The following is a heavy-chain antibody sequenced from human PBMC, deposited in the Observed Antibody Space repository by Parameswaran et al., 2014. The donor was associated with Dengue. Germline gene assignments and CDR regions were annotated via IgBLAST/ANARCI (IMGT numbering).Heavy chain of an antibody. J-gene: IGHJ6*02. CDR3: SGAAAPKYCSSTSCYTHYYYGMDV. CDR2: INHSGST. D-gene: IGHD2-2*02. V-gene: IGHV4-34*01. Sequence: VRQAPGKGLEWIGEINHSGSTNYNPSLKSRVTISVDTSKNQFSLKLSSVTAADTAVYYCSGAAAPKYCSSTSCYTHYYYGMDVWGQGTTVTVSS.